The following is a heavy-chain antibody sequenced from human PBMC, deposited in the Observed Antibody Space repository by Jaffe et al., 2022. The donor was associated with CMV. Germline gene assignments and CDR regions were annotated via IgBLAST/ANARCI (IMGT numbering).Heavy chain of an antibody. J-gene: IGHJ2*01. CDR1: GLMVSSNH. CDR2: IYIDGST. V-gene: IGHV3-66*04. Sequence: EVQLVESGGTLVQPGGSLRLSCVGSGLMVSSNHMNWVRQAPGKGLEWLSVIYIDGSTQYTDSVKGRFTVSRDSSKNTLHLQMNSLRAEDSGSYYCVTRMVNKWHFDLWGRGTLVTVSS. D-gene: IGHD2-8*01. CDR3: VTRMVNKWHFDL.